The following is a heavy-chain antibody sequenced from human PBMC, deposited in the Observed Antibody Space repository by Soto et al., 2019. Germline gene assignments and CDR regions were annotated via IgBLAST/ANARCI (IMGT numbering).Heavy chain of an antibody. CDR2: INAGNGNT. J-gene: IGHJ5*02. CDR1: GYTFTSYA. V-gene: IGHV1-3*01. CDR3: ARSIGQGWFDP. Sequence: QVQLVQSGAEVKKPGASVKVSCKASGYTFTSYAMHWVRQAPGQRLEWMGWINAGNGNTKYSQKFQGRVTITRDTAASTAYMELSSLRSEDTAVYYCARSIGQGWFDPWGQGTLVTVSS. D-gene: IGHD3-3*02.